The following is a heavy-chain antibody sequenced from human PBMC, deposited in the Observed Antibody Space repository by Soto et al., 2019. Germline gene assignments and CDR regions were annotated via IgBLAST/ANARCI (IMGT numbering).Heavy chain of an antibody. V-gene: IGHV3-43*01. Sequence: EVQLVESGGVVVQPGWSLRLSCAASGFTCDDYTMHLVRQAPGKGLEWVSLISWDGGSTYYADSVKGRFTISRDNSKNSLYLQMNSLSTEDTALYYCASKRSSRRAGDAFDSCGQGKMVTVSS. CDR3: ASKRSSRRAGDAFDS. CDR1: GFTCDDYT. D-gene: IGHD6-13*01. J-gene: IGHJ3*02. CDR2: ISWDGGST.